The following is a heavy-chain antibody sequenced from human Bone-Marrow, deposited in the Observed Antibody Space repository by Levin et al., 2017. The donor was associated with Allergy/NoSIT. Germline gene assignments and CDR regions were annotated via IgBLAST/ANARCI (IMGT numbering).Heavy chain of an antibody. CDR1: GFTFSNYW. D-gene: IGHD5-18*01. CDR3: ARDVRIQEWLMRTPDYFDY. J-gene: IGHJ4*02. Sequence: GESLKISCAASGFTFSNYWMSWVRQAPGKGLEWVATIKEDGSERYYMDSVKGRFTISRDNAKNSLYLQMHSLRAEDTAVYYCARDVRIQEWLMRTPDYFDYWGQGTLVTVSS. CDR2: IKEDGSER. V-gene: IGHV3-7*04.